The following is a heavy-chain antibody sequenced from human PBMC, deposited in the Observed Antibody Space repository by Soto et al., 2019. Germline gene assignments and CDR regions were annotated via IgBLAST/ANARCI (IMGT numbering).Heavy chain of an antibody. CDR3: ARHNFVVGTAIQVNYFDY. CDR1: GGSISDDTYY. V-gene: IGHV4-39*01. D-gene: IGHD2-21*02. CDR2: IYYSGST. Sequence: PSETLSLTCTVSGGSISDDTYYWGWIRQPPGKGLEWIGSIYYSGSTYYNPSLKSRVTISVDTSKNQFSLKLSSVTAADTAVYYCARHNFVVGTAIQVNYFDYWGQGTLVTVSS. J-gene: IGHJ4*02.